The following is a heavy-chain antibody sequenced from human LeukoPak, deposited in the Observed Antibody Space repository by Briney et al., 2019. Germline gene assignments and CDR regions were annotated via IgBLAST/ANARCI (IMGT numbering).Heavy chain of an antibody. Sequence: SVKVSCKASGFTFTSSAMQWVRQARGQRLEWIGWIVVGSGNTNYAQKFQERVTITRDMSTSTAYMELSSLRSEDTAVYYCAAPSGWQLGDAFDIWGQGTMVTVSS. CDR1: GFTFTSSA. CDR2: IVVGSGNT. V-gene: IGHV1-58*02. D-gene: IGHD6-19*01. CDR3: AAPSGWQLGDAFDI. J-gene: IGHJ3*02.